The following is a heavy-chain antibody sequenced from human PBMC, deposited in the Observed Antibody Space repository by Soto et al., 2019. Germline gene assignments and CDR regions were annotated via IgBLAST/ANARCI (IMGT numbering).Heavy chain of an antibody. CDR3: ARDPGYSSSWYYYYYGMDV. Sequence: ASVKVSCKASGYTFTSYNIHWVRQAPGQRLEWMGWISAYNGNTNYAQKLQGRVTMTTDTSTSTAYMELRSLRSDDTAVYYCARDPGYSSSWYYYYYGMDVWGQGTTVTVSS. CDR1: GYTFTSYN. CDR2: ISAYNGNT. V-gene: IGHV1-18*01. D-gene: IGHD6-13*01. J-gene: IGHJ6*02.